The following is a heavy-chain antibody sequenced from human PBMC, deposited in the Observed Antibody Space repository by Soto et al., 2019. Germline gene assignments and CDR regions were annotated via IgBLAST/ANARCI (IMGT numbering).Heavy chain of an antibody. CDR1: GYTFTSYG. J-gene: IGHJ6*02. D-gene: IGHD6-6*01. CDR3: ARDWGIAARLFYGMDV. V-gene: IGHV1-46*01. CDR2: INPSGGSP. Sequence: ASVKVSCKASGYTFTSYGISWVRQAPGQGLEWMGIINPSGGSPSYAQKFQGRVTMTRDTSTSTVYMELSSLRSEDTAVYYCARDWGIAARLFYGMDVWGQGTTVTVSS.